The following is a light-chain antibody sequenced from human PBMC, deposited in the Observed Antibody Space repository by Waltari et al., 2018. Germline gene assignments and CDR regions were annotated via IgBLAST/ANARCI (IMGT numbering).Light chain of an antibody. CDR2: RNN. CDR3: AAWDDSLSGYVV. CDR1: SSNIGSNY. V-gene: IGLV1-47*01. J-gene: IGLJ2*01. Sequence: QSVLTQPPSASGTPGHRVTISCSGSSSNIGSNYVYWYQQLPGTAPKLLIYRNNRRPSGVPDRFSGSKSGTSASLAISGLRSEDEADYYCAAWDDSLSGYVVFGGGTKLTVL.